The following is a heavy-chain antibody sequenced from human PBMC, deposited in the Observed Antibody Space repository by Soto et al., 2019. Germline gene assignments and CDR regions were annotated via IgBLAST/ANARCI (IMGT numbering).Heavy chain of an antibody. CDR2: ISYDGSNK. J-gene: IGHJ4*02. Sequence: QVQLVESGGGVVQSGRSLRLSCAASGFIFSGYDIHWVRQAPGKGLEWVAGISYDGSNKYYADSVKGRFTISRDNSKNTLFLQMSSLRAEDTAVHFCAKEESSGWYTYFDYWGQGILVTVST. CDR1: GFIFSGYD. D-gene: IGHD6-19*01. V-gene: IGHV3-30*18. CDR3: AKEESSGWYTYFDY.